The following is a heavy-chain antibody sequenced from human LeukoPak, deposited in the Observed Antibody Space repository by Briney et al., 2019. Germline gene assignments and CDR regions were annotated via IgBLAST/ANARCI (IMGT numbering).Heavy chain of an antibody. CDR2: IRYDGSNK. V-gene: IGHV3-30*02. Sequence: GGSLRLSCAASGFTFSSYGMHWVRQAPGKGLEWVAFIRYDGSNKYCADSVKGRFTISRDNSKNTLYLQMNSLRAEDTAVYYCAKDRVVVPAAIFGYWGQGTLVTVSS. CDR3: AKDRVVVPAAIFGY. J-gene: IGHJ4*02. CDR1: GFTFSSYG. D-gene: IGHD2-2*01.